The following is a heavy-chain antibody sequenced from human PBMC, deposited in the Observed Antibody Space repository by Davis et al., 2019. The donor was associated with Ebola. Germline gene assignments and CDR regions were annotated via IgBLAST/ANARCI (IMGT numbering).Heavy chain of an antibody. CDR1: GYTFTSYD. Sequence: SVKVSCKASGYTFTSYDINWVRQATGQGLEWMGRIIPILGIANYAQKFQGRVTITADKSTSTAYMELSSLRSEDTAVYYCARWRYYYYGMDVWGQGTTVTVSS. CDR2: IIPILGIA. V-gene: IGHV1-69*04. CDR3: ARWRYYYYGMDV. J-gene: IGHJ6*02.